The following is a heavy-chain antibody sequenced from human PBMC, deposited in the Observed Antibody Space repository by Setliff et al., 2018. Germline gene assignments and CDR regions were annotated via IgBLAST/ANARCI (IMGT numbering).Heavy chain of an antibody. CDR2: IFHSGST. J-gene: IGHJ4*02. Sequence: PSETLSLTCTVSGDSISSDSYYWNWIRQHPEKGLEWLGYIFHSGSTHYNSSLKSRITISIDTSKNHFSLELNSVTAADSAVYYCARVADGSGSFYLGFDYWGQGILVTVSS. D-gene: IGHD3-10*01. CDR1: GDSISSDSYY. V-gene: IGHV4-31*03. CDR3: ARVADGSGSFYLGFDY.